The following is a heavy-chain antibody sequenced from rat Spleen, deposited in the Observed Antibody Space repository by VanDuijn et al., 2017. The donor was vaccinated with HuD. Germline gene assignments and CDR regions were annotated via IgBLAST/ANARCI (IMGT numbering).Heavy chain of an antibody. CDR1: GFTFSNYD. J-gene: IGHJ1*01. CDR2: ITTDGGNP. Sequence: EVQLVESGGGLVQPGRSLKLSCAASGFTFSNYDMAWVRQAPTKGLEWVASITTDGGNPYYRDSVKGRFTISRDNAKSTLYLQMDSLRSEDTATYYCARKYNYVDWYFDFWGPGTMVTVSS. D-gene: IGHD1-4*01. CDR3: ARKYNYVDWYFDF. V-gene: IGHV5-25*01.